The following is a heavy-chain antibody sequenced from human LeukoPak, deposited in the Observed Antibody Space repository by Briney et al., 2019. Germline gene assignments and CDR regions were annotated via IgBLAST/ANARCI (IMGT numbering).Heavy chain of an antibody. V-gene: IGHV1-18*01. CDR3: ARDPLRTNRDAYQYNWFDP. J-gene: IGHJ5*02. CDR1: GYTFTSYG. D-gene: IGHD4-17*01. Sequence: ASVKVSCKASGYTFTSYGISWVRQAPGQGLEWMGWISAYNGNTNYAQKLQGRVTMTTDTSTSTAYMELRSLRSDDTAVYYCARDPLRTNRDAYQYNWFDPWGQGTLVTVSS. CDR2: ISAYNGNT.